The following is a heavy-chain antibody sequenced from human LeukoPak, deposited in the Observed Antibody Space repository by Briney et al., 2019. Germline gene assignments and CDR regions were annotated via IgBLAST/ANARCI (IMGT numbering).Heavy chain of an antibody. J-gene: IGHJ5*02. CDR1: GGPINNYY. CDR3: ARRIVAGPTNSHWFDP. CDR2: IISSGGT. V-gene: IGHV4-4*09. Sequence: SETLSLTCNVSGGPINNYYWGWIRLPPGKGLEWIGHIISSGGTNYNPSLMSRVSMSIDTSKNQFSLKVTSVTAADTAVYYCARRIVAGPTNSHWFDPWGQGTLVTVSS. D-gene: IGHD6-19*01.